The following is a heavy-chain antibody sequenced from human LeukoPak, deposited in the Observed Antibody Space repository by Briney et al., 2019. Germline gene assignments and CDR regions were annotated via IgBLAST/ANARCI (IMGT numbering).Heavy chain of an antibody. CDR2: ISADGSA. Sequence: GGSLRLSCAASGFTFSNYAMTWVRQAPGKGLEWVSTISADGSAYYADSVKGRFTISRDNSKNTLYLQMNSLRAEDTAVYYCTKGQRWSDYFDYWGQGTLVTVSS. CDR1: GFTFSNYA. J-gene: IGHJ4*02. CDR3: TKGQRWSDYFDY. D-gene: IGHD4-23*01. V-gene: IGHV3-23*01.